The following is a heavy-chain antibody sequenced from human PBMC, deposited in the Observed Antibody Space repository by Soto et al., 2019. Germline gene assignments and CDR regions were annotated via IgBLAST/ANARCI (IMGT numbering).Heavy chain of an antibody. CDR2: ISWNSGSI. CDR3: AKEQNPYYDFWSAAVH. D-gene: IGHD3-3*01. Sequence: GGSLRLSCAASGFTFDDYAMHWVRQAPGKGLEWVSGISWNSGSIGYADSVKGRFTISRDNAKNSLYLQMNSLRAEDTALYYCAKEQNPYYDFWSAAVHWGQGTLVTVSS. V-gene: IGHV3-9*01. J-gene: IGHJ4*02. CDR1: GFTFDDYA.